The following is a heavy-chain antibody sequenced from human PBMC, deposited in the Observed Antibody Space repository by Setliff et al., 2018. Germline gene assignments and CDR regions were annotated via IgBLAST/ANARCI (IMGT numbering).Heavy chain of an antibody. Sequence: SETLSLTCTVSGYSISSGYYWGWIRQPPGKGLEWIGCIYYSGSTYYNPSLKSRVTISLDTSKNQFSLKLTSVTAADTAVYYCASALNWLSSTEFDYWGQGTLVTVSS. V-gene: IGHV4-38-2*02. CDR1: GYSISSGYY. D-gene: IGHD1-20*01. J-gene: IGHJ4*02. CDR3: ASALNWLSSTEFDY. CDR2: IYYSGST.